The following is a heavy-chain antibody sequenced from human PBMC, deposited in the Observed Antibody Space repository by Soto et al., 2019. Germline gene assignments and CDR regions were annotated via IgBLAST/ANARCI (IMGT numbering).Heavy chain of an antibody. J-gene: IGHJ4*02. CDR2: ITPFSGDV. V-gene: IGHV1-45*02. Sequence: QMQLVQSGAEVKKTGSTVTVSCKALGNTFTYRYLHWVRQAPGQALEWMGWITPFSGDVHYAQKFQERVTITRDSSINTAYRRMSSLRPEDTAMYYCASGGAASAPFPWDPPAHWGQGTLVPVSS. CDR1: GNTFTYRY. D-gene: IGHD3-16*01. CDR3: ASGGAASAPFPWDPPAH.